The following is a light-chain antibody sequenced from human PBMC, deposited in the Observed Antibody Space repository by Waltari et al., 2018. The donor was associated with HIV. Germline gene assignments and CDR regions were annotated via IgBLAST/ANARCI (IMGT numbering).Light chain of an antibody. CDR3: AAWDDSLSGRV. Sequence: QSVLTQPPSASGTPGQRVTIYCSGSNSNIGINYVYWYQQLPGTAPKLPISWDKQRPSGVPGRFSGSKSGTSASLAISGLRSEDEADYYCAAWDDSLSGRVFGGGTNLTVI. CDR2: WDK. CDR1: NSNIGINY. J-gene: IGLJ3*02. V-gene: IGLV1-47*01.